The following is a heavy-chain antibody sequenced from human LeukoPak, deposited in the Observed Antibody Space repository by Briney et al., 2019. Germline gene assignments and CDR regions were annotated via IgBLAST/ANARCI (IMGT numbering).Heavy chain of an antibody. V-gene: IGHV3-21*01. D-gene: IGHD3-22*01. J-gene: IGHJ6*02. CDR3: ARVYDSSGYYYHYGMDV. CDR2: ISSSSSYI. CDR1: GFTFSSYS. Sequence: GGSLRLSCAASGFTFSSYSMNWVRQAPGKGLEWVSSISSSSSYIYYADSVKGRFTISRDNAKNSLYLQMNSLRAEDTAVYYCARVYDSSGYYYHYGMDVWGPGTTVTVSS.